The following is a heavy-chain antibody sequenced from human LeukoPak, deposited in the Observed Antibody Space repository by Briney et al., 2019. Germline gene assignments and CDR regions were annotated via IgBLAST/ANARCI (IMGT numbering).Heavy chain of an antibody. V-gene: IGHV1-8*02. D-gene: IGHD6-19*01. CDR3: ARGPVAGWIDY. Sequence: ASVKVSCKASGYTFTSYGISWVRQAPGQGLEWMGWMNPNSGNTGYAQKFQGRVTMTRNTSISTAYMELSSLRSEDTAVYYCARGPVAGWIDYWGQGTLVTVSS. CDR1: GYTFTSYG. CDR2: MNPNSGNT. J-gene: IGHJ4*02.